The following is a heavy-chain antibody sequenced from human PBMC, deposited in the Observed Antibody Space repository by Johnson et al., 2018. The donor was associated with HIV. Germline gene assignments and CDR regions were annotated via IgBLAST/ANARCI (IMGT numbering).Heavy chain of an antibody. CDR2: MRVIDGST. J-gene: IGHJ3*02. V-gene: IGHV3-23*04. Sequence: MQLVESGGGLVQPGGSLRLSCTASGFTFSTYAMRWVRQAPGKGLEWVSSMRVIDGSTYYADSVKGRFTISRDNSKSTVYLQMNSLRVEDTAVYYCAKDLRGIAGAIDAFDIWGQGTMVTVSS. CDR1: GFTFSTYA. CDR3: AKDLRGIAGAIDAFDI. D-gene: IGHD6-19*01.